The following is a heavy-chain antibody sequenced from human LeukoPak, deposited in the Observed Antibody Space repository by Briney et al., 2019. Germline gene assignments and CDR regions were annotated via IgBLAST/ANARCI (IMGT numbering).Heavy chain of an antibody. CDR3: AKDLIVGATRYYFDY. V-gene: IGHV3-23*01. J-gene: IGHJ4*02. D-gene: IGHD1-26*01. CDR1: GFTFSRYA. CDR2: ISGSGGST. Sequence: EGSLRLSCAASGFTFSRYAMSWVRQAPGKGLEWGSAISGSGGSTYYADSVKGRFTISRDNSKNTLYLQMNSLRAEDTAVYYCAKDLIVGATRYYFDYWGQGTLVTVSS.